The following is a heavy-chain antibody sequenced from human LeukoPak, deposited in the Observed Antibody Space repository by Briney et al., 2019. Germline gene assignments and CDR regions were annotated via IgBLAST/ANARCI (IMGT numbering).Heavy chain of an antibody. V-gene: IGHV3-43*01. D-gene: IGHD1-26*01. CDR3: VGVGATTDY. J-gene: IGHJ4*02. Sequence: GGSLRLSCAASGFTFDDYTMHWVRQAPGKGLEWVSLISWDGGSTYYADSVKGRFTISRDNSKNSLYLQMNSLRTEDTALYYCVGVGATTDYWGQGTLVTVSS. CDR2: ISWDGGST. CDR1: GFTFDDYT.